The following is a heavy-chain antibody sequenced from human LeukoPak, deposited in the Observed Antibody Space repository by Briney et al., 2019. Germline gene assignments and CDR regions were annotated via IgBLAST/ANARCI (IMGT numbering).Heavy chain of an antibody. Sequence: SVPTLVNPTQTLTLTCTFSGFSLSTTEMCVSWIRQPPEKALEGLAPIEWDGDKYYSTSLKTKLTISKDTPKNQVVLTMNNMDPVDTATYYCARTTKGYGDTTNYYYMDVWGKGTTVTVSS. J-gene: IGHJ6*03. V-gene: IGHV2-70*01. CDR1: GFSLSTTEMC. CDR3: ARTTKGYGDTTNYYYMDV. CDR2: IEWDGDK. D-gene: IGHD4-17*01.